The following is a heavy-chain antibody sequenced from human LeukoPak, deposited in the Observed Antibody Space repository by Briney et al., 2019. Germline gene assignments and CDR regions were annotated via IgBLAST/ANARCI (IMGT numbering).Heavy chain of an antibody. Sequence: GASVKVSCKVSGYTLTELSMHWVRQAPGKGLEWMGGFDPEDGETIYAQKFQGRVTMTEDTSTDTAYMELSRLRSDDTAVYYCARVVAASGSSGQNYYYYYMDVWGKGTTVTVSS. V-gene: IGHV1-24*01. D-gene: IGHD6-19*01. CDR2: FDPEDGET. J-gene: IGHJ6*03. CDR1: GYTLTELS. CDR3: ARVVAASGSSGQNYYYYYMDV.